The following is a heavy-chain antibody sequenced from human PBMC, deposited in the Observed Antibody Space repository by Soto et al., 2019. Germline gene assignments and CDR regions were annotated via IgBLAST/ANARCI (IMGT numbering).Heavy chain of an antibody. Sequence: EVQLVESGGGLVKPGGSLRLSCAASGFTFSSYSMNWVRQAPGKGLEWVSSISSSSSYIYYADSVKGRFTSSRDNAKNSLYLQMNSLRDEDTAVYYCARDNRKIEVAGTNGCYSMDVWGKGPTVTVSS. CDR1: GFTFSSYS. CDR2: ISSSSSYI. CDR3: ARDNRKIEVAGTNGCYSMDV. D-gene: IGHD6-19*01. J-gene: IGHJ6*03. V-gene: IGHV3-21*01.